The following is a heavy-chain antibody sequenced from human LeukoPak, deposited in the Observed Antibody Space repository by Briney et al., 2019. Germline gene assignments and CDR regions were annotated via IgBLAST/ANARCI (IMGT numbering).Heavy chain of an antibody. CDR3: ATSDYYDTSGHPHDAFDI. J-gene: IGHJ3*02. CDR2: LSGSGGSA. CDR1: GFTFSIYA. Sequence: QPEGSLRLSCAASGFTFSIYAMIWVRQAPGKGLEWVSSLSGSGGSASYADSVKGRFTISRDNSKDTLYLQMNSLRAEDTAVYYCATSDYYDTSGHPHDAFDIWGQGTMVTVSS. V-gene: IGHV3-23*01. D-gene: IGHD3-22*01.